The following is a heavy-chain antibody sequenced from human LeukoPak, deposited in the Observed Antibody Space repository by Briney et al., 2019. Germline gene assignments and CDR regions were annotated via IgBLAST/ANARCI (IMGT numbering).Heavy chain of an antibody. CDR2: ISSSDSTI. Sequence: GGSLRLSCATSGFTFSSYEMHWVRQPPGKGLEWVSYISSSDSTIYYADSVKGRFTISRDNAKNSLYLQMNSLRAEDTAVYYCARDYGGSSPFDYWGQGTLVTVSS. V-gene: IGHV3-48*03. J-gene: IGHJ4*02. D-gene: IGHD4-23*01. CDR3: ARDYGGSSPFDY. CDR1: GFTFSSYE.